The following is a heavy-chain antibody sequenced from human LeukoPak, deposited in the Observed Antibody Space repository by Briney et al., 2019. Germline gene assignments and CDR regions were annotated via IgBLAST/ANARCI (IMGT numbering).Heavy chain of an antibody. V-gene: IGHV4-39*01. CDR2: IFYSGST. Sequence: SETLSLTCTVSGGSISSSNYYCGWIRQPPGKGLEWIGNIFYSGSTYYNPSLKSRVTISVDTSKNQFSLRLSSVTAADTAVYYCAGLVVATATIDYWGQGTLVTVSS. J-gene: IGHJ4*02. CDR3: AGLVVATATIDY. D-gene: IGHD2-21*02. CDR1: GGSISSSNYY.